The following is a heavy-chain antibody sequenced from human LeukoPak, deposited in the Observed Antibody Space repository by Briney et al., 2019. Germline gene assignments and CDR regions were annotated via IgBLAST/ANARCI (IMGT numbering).Heavy chain of an antibody. D-gene: IGHD4-17*01. J-gene: IGHJ4*02. V-gene: IGHV3-23*01. CDR2: ISGNGGST. CDR1: GFTFDDYG. CDR3: AKDGDYGDFDY. Sequence: GGSLRLSCAASGFTFDDYGMSWVRQTPGKGLEWVSAISGNGGSTFYADSVKGRFSISRDNSKNTLYLQMNRLRGEDTAVYYCAKDGDYGDFDYWGQGTLVTVSS.